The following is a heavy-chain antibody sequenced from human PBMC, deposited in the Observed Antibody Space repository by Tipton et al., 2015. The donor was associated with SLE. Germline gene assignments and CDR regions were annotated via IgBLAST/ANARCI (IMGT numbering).Heavy chain of an antibody. D-gene: IGHD5-12*01. V-gene: IGHV4-30-2*01. J-gene: IGHJ4*02. CDR2: IYHSGST. CDR3: ARRLTRYSGYDYFDY. Sequence: TLSLTCAVSGGSISSGGYSWSWIRKPPGKGLEWIGYIYHSGSTNYNPSLKSRVTISVDTSKNQFSLKLSSVTAADTAVYYCARRLTRYSGYDYFDYWGQGTLVTVSS. CDR1: GGSISSGGYS.